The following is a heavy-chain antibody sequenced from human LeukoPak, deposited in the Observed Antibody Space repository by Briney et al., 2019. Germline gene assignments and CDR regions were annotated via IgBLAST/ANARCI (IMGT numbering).Heavy chain of an antibody. CDR2: IWYDGSNK. Sequence: GRSLRLSCAASGFTFSGYGMHWVRQAPDKGLEWVAVIWYDGSNKYYADSVRGRFTISRDNSKNTLYLQMNSLRAEDTAVYYCARDSAEWELLLYYFDYWGQGILVTVSS. CDR3: ARDSAEWELLLYYFDY. J-gene: IGHJ4*02. CDR1: GFTFSGYG. D-gene: IGHD1-26*01. V-gene: IGHV3-33*01.